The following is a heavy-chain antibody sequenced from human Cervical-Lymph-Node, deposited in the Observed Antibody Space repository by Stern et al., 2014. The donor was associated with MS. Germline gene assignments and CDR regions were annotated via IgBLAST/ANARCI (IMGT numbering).Heavy chain of an antibody. CDR3: ATFFRSGSSYYFDY. Sequence: QVQLQESGPGLVKPSETLSLTCTVSGGSIRNYYWSWIRQPPGKGLEWIGYIYYSGSTNSKPSPKSRVTMSVDPSKNLLSLKLTSVTAADTAVYYCATFFRSGSSYYFDYWGQGTLVTVAS. J-gene: IGHJ4*02. CDR2: IYYSGST. D-gene: IGHD5-12*01. V-gene: IGHV4-59*08. CDR1: GGSIRNYY.